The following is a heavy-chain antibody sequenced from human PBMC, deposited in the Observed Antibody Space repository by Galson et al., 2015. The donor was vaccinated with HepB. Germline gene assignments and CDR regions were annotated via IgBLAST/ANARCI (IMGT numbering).Heavy chain of an antibody. CDR3: ARVIDSSGWVNNWFDP. V-gene: IGHV1-69*13. Sequence: SVKVSCKASEGTFSSYAITWVRQAPGQGLEWMGGIIPIFGTAKYAQKFQGRVTITADESTSTAYMDLSSLRSEDTAVYYCARVIDSSGWVNNWFDPWGQATLVTVSS. J-gene: IGHJ5*02. CDR1: EGTFSSYA. CDR2: IIPIFGTA. D-gene: IGHD6-19*01.